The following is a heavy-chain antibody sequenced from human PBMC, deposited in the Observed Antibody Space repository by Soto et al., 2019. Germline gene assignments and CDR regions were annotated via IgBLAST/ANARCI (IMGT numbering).Heavy chain of an antibody. Sequence: PSETLSLTCAVYGGSFSGYYWSWIRQPPGKGLEWIGEINHSGSTNYNPSLKSRVTISVDTSKNQFSLKLSSVTAADTAVYYCARAQRRVERYSSGSIAYWGQGTLVTVS. CDR2: INHSGST. D-gene: IGHD6-19*01. J-gene: IGHJ4*02. CDR1: GGSFSGYY. V-gene: IGHV4-34*01. CDR3: ARAQRRVERYSSGSIAY.